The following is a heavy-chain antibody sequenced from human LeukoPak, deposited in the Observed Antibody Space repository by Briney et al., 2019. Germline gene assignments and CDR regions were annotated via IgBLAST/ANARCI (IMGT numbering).Heavy chain of an antibody. D-gene: IGHD5-18*01. CDR1: GFTFDDYA. CDR2: ISWNSGSI. V-gene: IGHV3-9*03. CDR3: AKDEGRYSYGFLDAFDF. Sequence: GGSLRLSCAASGFTFDDYARHWVRQAPGKGLEWVSGISWNSGSIGYADSVKGRFTISRDNAKNSLYLQMNSLRAEDMALYYCAKDEGRYSYGFLDAFDFWGQGTMVTVSS. J-gene: IGHJ3*01.